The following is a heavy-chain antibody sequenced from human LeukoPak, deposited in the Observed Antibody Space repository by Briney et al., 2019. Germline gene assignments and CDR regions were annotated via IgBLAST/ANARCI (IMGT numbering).Heavy chain of an antibody. Sequence: SETLSLTCTVSGGSISSYYWSWIRQPPGKGLEWIGYIYYSGSTNYNPSLKSRVTISVDTSKNQFSLKLSSVTAADMAVYYCARVQGGSYFAAVDYWGQGTLVTVSS. CDR2: IYYSGST. D-gene: IGHD1-26*01. J-gene: IGHJ4*02. V-gene: IGHV4-59*01. CDR3: ARVQGGSYFAAVDY. CDR1: GGSISSYY.